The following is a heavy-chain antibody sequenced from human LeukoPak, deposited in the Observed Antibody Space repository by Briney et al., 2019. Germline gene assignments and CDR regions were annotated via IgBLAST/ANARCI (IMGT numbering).Heavy chain of an antibody. D-gene: IGHD3-22*01. Sequence: SETLCLTCSVSGASISSSDYYWGWIRQPPGKGLEWIERINSGSTYYNPSLKSRVTISVDTSKNHFSLRLTSMTAADTAVYYCARLTHSYYSDTSGYYPYYYMDVWGKGTTVTVSS. CDR2: INSGST. CDR3: ARLTHSYYSDTSGYYPYYYMDV. CDR1: GASISSSDYY. J-gene: IGHJ6*03. V-gene: IGHV4-39*02.